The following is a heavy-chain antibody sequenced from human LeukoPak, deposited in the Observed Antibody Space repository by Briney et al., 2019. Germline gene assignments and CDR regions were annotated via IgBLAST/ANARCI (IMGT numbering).Heavy chain of an antibody. D-gene: IGHD3-22*01. CDR2: INWNGGST. CDR1: GFTFDDYG. J-gene: IGHJ4*02. V-gene: IGHV3-20*04. CDR3: ARSANYDSSGYYSLDY. Sequence: PGGSLRLSCAASGFTFDDYGMSWVRQAPGKGLEWVSGINWNGGSTGYVDSVKGRFTISRDNAKNSLYLQMNSLRAEDTALYYCARSANYDSSGYYSLDYWGQGTLVTVSS.